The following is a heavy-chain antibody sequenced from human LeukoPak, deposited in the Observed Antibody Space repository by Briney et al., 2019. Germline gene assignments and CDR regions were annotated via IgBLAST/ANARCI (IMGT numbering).Heavy chain of an antibody. D-gene: IGHD3-22*01. J-gene: IGHJ4*02. CDR2: INSDGSST. CDR3: ARDPAYYDSSGLTDY. Sequence: PGRSLRLSCAASGFTFSSYWMHWVRQAPGKGLVWVSHINSDGSSTSYADSVKGRFTISRDNAKNTLYLQMNSLRAEDTAVYYCARDPAYYDSSGLTDYWGQGTLVTVSS. CDR1: GFTFSSYW. V-gene: IGHV3-74*01.